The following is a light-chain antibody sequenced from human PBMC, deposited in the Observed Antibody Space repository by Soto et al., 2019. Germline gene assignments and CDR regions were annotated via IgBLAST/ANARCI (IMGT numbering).Light chain of an antibody. CDR2: DNN. J-gene: IGLJ2*01. CDR1: SSNIGNNY. Sequence: QSVLTQPPSVSAAPGQKVTISCSGSSSNIGNNYVSWYQQLPGTAPKLLIYDNNQRPSGIPDRFSGSKSGTSATLGITGLQTGDEADYYCGTWDSSAVVFGGGTKLTVL. V-gene: IGLV1-51*01. CDR3: GTWDSSAVV.